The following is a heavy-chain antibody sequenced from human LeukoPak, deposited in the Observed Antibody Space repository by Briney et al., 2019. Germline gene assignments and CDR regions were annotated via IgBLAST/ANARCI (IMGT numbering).Heavy chain of an antibody. D-gene: IGHD2-21*02. Sequence: GGSLSLSCAASGFSINHYYMTWIRQTPGKGLDWVSVIYTGSSTNYGDSVKGRFTISRDNSKNTLYLQMNSLRADDTAIYYCARGQSYCGADCYSDWGQGTLVTVSS. CDR3: ARGQSYCGADCYSD. CDR1: GFSINHYY. J-gene: IGHJ4*02. CDR2: IYTGSST. V-gene: IGHV3-66*01.